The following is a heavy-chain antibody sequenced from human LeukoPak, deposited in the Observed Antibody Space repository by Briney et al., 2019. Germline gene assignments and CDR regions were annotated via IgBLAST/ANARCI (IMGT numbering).Heavy chain of an antibody. V-gene: IGHV3-30-3*01. CDR1: GFTFSSYA. CDR2: ISYDGSNK. Sequence: PGRSLRLSCAASGFTFSSYAMHWVRQAPGKGLEWVAVISYDGSNKYYADSVKGRFTISRDNSKNTLYLQMNSLRAEDTAVYYCARAPPYYYYMDVWGKGTTVTVSS. J-gene: IGHJ6*03. CDR3: ARAPPYYYYMDV.